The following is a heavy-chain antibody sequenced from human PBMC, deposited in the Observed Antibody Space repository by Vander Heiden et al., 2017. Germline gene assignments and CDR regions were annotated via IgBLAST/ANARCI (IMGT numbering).Heavy chain of an antibody. CDR3: ARNGGGGYYCGVWFDP. V-gene: IGHV4-34*01. D-gene: IGHD3-22*01. Sequence: QVQLQQWGAGLLKPSETLSLTCAVYGGSFSGYYWSWIRQPPGKGLEWIGEINHSGSTNYNPSLKSRVTISVDTSKNQFSLKLSSVTAADTAVYYCARNGGGGYYCGVWFDPWGQGTLVTVSS. J-gene: IGHJ5*02. CDR2: INHSGST. CDR1: GGSFSGYY.